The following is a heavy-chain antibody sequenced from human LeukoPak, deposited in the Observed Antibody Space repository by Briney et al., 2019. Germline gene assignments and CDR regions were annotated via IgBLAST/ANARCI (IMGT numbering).Heavy chain of an antibody. Sequence: SVKVSCKASGGTFSSYAISWVRQAPGQGLEWVGRIIPIFGIANYAQKFQGRVTITADKSTSTAYMELSRLRSDDTAVYYCARRRGAAMVLAGAEFDYWGQGTLVTVSS. J-gene: IGHJ4*02. D-gene: IGHD5-18*01. CDR2: IIPIFGIA. CDR3: ARRRGAAMVLAGAEFDY. CDR1: GGTFSSYA. V-gene: IGHV1-69*04.